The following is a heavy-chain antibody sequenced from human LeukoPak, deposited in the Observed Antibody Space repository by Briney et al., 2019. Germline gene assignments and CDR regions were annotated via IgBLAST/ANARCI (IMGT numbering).Heavy chain of an antibody. J-gene: IGHJ4*02. V-gene: IGHV3-23*01. Sequence: TGGSLRLSCAASGFTFSSYAMSWVRQAPGKGLEWVSAISGSGGSTYYADYVKGRFTISRDNSKNTLYLQMNSLRAEDTAVYYCAKPRDRYCSGGSCYRSLFDYWGQGTLVTVSS. D-gene: IGHD2-15*01. CDR1: GFTFSSYA. CDR3: AKPRDRYCSGGSCYRSLFDY. CDR2: ISGSGGST.